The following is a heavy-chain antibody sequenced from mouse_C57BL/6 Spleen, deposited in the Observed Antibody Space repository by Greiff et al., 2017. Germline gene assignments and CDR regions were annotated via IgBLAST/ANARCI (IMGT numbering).Heavy chain of an antibody. CDR1: GYTFTSYG. D-gene: IGHD1-1*01. CDR2: IYPRSGNT. V-gene: IGHV1-81*01. J-gene: IGHJ2*01. CDR3: APPPGSSSDY. Sequence: QVQLKESGAELARPGASVKLSCKASGYTFTSYGISWVKQRTGQGLEWIGEIYPRSGNTYYNEKFKGKATLTADKSSSTAYMELRSLTSEDSAVYFCAPPPGSSSDYWGQGTTLTVSS.